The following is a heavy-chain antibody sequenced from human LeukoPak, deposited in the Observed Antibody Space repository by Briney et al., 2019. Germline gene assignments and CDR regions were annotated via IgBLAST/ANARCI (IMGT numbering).Heavy chain of an antibody. Sequence: ASVKVSCTASGYTFTGYYMHWVRQAPGQGLEWMGWINPNSGGTNYAQKFQGRVTMTRDTSISTAYMKLSRLRSDDTAVYYCARDWFYDYGDWSWGQGTLVTVSS. CDR2: INPNSGGT. J-gene: IGHJ4*02. D-gene: IGHD4-17*01. CDR3: ARDWFYDYGDWS. V-gene: IGHV1-2*02. CDR1: GYTFTGYY.